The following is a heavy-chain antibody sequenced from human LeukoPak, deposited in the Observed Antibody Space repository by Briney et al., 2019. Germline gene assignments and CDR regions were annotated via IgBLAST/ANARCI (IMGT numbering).Heavy chain of an antibody. CDR3: ARDQVIRYFDWLHTDFYYYYYMDV. J-gene: IGHJ6*03. CDR2: IYYSGST. CDR1: GGSISSYY. V-gene: IGHV4-59*12. D-gene: IGHD3-9*01. Sequence: SETLSLTCTVSGGSISSYYWTWIRQPPGKGLEWIGYIYYSGSTNYNPSLKSRVTISVDTSKNQFSLKLSSVTAADTAVYYCARDQVIRYFDWLHTDFYYYYYMDVWGKGTTVTISS.